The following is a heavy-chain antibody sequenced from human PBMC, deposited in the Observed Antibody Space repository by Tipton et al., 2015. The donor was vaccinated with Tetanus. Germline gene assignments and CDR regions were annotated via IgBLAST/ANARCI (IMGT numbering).Heavy chain of an antibody. CDR2: IFPLYGTS. V-gene: IGHV1-69*01. CDR1: GGTFRNYA. D-gene: IGHD5-24*01. CDR3: AREETRHGYNTFDS. J-gene: IGHJ4*02. Sequence: QSGPEVKKPGSSVRVSCKTSGGTFRNYAISWVRQAPGQGLEWMGGIFPLYGTSNYSPKFQGRVTITADESTGTAHMELSSLTSDDTAVYFCAREETRHGYNTFDSWGQGTPVTVSS.